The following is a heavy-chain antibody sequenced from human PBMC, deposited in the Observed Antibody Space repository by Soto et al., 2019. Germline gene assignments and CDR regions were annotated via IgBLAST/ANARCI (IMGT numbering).Heavy chain of an antibody. J-gene: IGHJ4*02. V-gene: IGHV1-69*13. D-gene: IGHD1-26*01. CDR3: ARDGGRHSGGIDY. CDR2: IIPIFGTA. Sequence: SGKVCFKASGGAFSSYSMNWGRQAPGQGLEWMGEIIPIFGTANYAQKFQGRVTITADESTSTAYMELSSRRSEDTAVYYCARDGGRHSGGIDYWVQGTLVPVSS. CDR1: GGAFSSYS.